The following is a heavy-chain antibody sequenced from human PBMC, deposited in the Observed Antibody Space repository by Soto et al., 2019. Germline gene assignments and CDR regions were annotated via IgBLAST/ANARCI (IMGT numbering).Heavy chain of an antibody. V-gene: IGHV4-59*01. J-gene: IGHJ1*01. CDR3: ARGYSSGWKYFQH. Sequence: PSETLSLTYTVSGGSISSYYWSWIRQPPGKGLEWIGYIYYSGSTNYNPSLKSRVTISVDTSKNQFSLKLSSVTAADTAVYYCARGYSSGWKYFQHWGQGTLVTVSS. CDR2: IYYSGST. D-gene: IGHD6-19*01. CDR1: GGSISSYY.